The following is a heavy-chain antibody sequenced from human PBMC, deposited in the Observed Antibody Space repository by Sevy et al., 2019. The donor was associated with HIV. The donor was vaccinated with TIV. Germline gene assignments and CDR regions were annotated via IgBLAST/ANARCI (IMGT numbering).Heavy chain of an antibody. Sequence: GESLKISCAASEFIFTGYWMNWVRQAPGKGLEWVANIDQGGSDKRYVDSVRGRFTISRDNANNFLYLQMSSLRAEDTAVYYCARAGGWGNINHSNQVLDIWGHGTKVTVSS. CDR1: EFIFTGYW. J-gene: IGHJ3*02. CDR2: IDQGGSDK. D-gene: IGHD3-16*01. CDR3: ARAGGWGNINHSNQVLDI. V-gene: IGHV3-7*01.